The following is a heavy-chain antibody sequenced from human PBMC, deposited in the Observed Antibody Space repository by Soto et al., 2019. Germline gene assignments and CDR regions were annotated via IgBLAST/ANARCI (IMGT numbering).Heavy chain of an antibody. Sequence: ASVKVSCKASGGTFSSYAISWVRQAPGQGLEWMGGIIPIFGTANYAQKFQGRVTITADESTSTAYMELSSLRSEDTAVYYCARWYSSGWYRAYYYYGMDVWGQGATVTVSS. CDR1: GGTFSSYA. CDR3: ARWYSSGWYRAYYYYGMDV. V-gene: IGHV1-69*13. D-gene: IGHD6-19*01. CDR2: IIPIFGTA. J-gene: IGHJ6*02.